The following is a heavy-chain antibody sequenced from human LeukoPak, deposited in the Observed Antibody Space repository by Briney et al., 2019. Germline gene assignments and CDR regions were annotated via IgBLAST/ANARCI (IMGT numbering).Heavy chain of an antibody. V-gene: IGHV3-48*02. D-gene: IGHD7-27*01. CDR2: IRSSSSSI. CDR3: ARDLNWGFDY. CDR1: GFTFSSHS. Sequence: GGSLRLSCAASGFTFSSHSMNWVRQAPGKGLEWISYIRSSSSSIFYADSVKGRFPISTDNARNSLYLQMNSLRDEDTAVYYCARDLNWGFDYWGQGILVTVSS. J-gene: IGHJ4*02.